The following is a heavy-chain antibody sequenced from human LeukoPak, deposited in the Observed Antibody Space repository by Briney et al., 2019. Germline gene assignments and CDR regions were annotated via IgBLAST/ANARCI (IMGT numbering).Heavy chain of an antibody. CDR1: GFTFSIYA. CDR2: ISGSGGST. Sequence: GGSLRLSCAASGFTFSIYAMSWVRQAPGKGLEWVSAISGSGGSTYYADSVKGRFTISRDNSKNTLYLQMNSLRAEDTAVYYCAKDRADNGDRLRFDPWGQGTLVTVSS. D-gene: IGHD4-17*01. J-gene: IGHJ5*02. V-gene: IGHV3-23*01. CDR3: AKDRADNGDRLRFDP.